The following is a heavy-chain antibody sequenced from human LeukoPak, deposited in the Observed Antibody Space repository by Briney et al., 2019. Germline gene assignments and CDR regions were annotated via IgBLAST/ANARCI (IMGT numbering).Heavy chain of an antibody. V-gene: IGHV4-39*07. CDR2: IYYAGYT. CDR3: ARDGAAAGPNWFDP. CDR1: GDSIRGSSYN. J-gene: IGHJ5*02. D-gene: IGHD6-13*01. Sequence: PSETLSLMCTVSGDSIRGSSYNWGWLRQPPGKALEWIGSIYYAGYTFYNPSLKSRVTLSLDMSKNPFSLNLSSVTPADTAVYYCARDGAAAGPNWFDPWGQGTLVTVSS.